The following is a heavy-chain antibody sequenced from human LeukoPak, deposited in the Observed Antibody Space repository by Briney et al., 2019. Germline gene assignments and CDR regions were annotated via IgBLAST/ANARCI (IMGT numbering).Heavy chain of an antibody. J-gene: IGHJ4*02. CDR3: ARDLHGGGVGAA. Sequence: ASVRVSCKASGYTFTSYGISWVRQAPGQGLEWMGWMSVYNGNTNYAQKVQGRVNMTADTSTNTAYMDLRSLKLEDTAVYYCARDLHGGGVGAAWGQGTLVSVSS. CDR2: MSVYNGNT. D-gene: IGHD1-26*01. V-gene: IGHV1-18*01. CDR1: GYTFTSYG.